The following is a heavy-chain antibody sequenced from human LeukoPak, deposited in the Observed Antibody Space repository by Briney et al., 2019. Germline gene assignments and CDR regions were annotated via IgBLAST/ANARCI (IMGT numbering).Heavy chain of an antibody. CDR3: ATCAAYVAEGFDY. D-gene: IGHD3-16*01. CDR1: GYFINSVYY. Sequence: PSDTLSLTCVVCGYFINSVYYLNWIRQSPGQGLEWIGSISHGGNTYFNPSLTSRITISLDTSNDQFALRLTSVTAADTAVYYCATCAAYVAEGFDYWGQGSLVTVSS. CDR2: ISHGGNT. V-gene: IGHV4-38-2*01. J-gene: IGHJ4*02.